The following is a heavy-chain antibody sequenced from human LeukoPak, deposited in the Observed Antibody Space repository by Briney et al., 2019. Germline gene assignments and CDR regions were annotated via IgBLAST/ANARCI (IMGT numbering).Heavy chain of an antibody. CDR1: GGSISSGDYY. CDR2: IYYSGST. D-gene: IGHD3-10*01. V-gene: IGHV4-30-4*01. CDR3: ARGAGEDSPRGGYDFDY. Sequence: SETLSLTCTVSGGSISSGDYYWSWIRQPPGKGLEWIGYIYYSGSTYYNPSLKSRVTISVDTSRNQFSLKLSSVTAADTAVYYCARGAGEDSPRGGYDFDYWGQGTLVTVSS. J-gene: IGHJ4*02.